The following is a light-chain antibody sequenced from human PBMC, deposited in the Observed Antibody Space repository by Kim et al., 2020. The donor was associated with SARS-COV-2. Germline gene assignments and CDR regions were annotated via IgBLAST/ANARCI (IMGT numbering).Light chain of an antibody. J-gene: IGLJ2*01. CDR3: YSAADNNVV. V-gene: IGLV3-27*01. CDR1: VLAKKD. Sequence: ESAGQTARSTSTEDVLAKKDGRWLQQKPGQAPVLVIYKDSERPSGIPERFSGSSSGTTVTLTISGAQVEDEADYYCYSAADNNVVFGGGTKLTVL. CDR2: KDS.